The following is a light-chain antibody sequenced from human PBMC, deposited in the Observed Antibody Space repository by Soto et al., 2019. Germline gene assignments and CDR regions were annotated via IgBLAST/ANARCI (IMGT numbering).Light chain of an antibody. J-gene: IGLJ1*01. CDR2: DVS. V-gene: IGLV2-11*01. CDR1: SSDVGGYNY. CDR3: CSYAGSYTYG. Sequence: QSALTQLRSVSGSPGRSVTISCTGTSSDVGGYNYVPWYQQHPGKAPKLMIYDVSKRPSGVPDRFSGSRSGNTASLTISGLQAEDEADYYCCSYAGSYTYGFGTGTKVTVL.